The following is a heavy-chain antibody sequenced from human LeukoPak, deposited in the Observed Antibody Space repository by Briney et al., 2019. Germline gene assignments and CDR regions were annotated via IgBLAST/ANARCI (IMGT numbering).Heavy chain of an antibody. J-gene: IGHJ6*02. Sequence: PGGSLRLSCAASGFTFSSYGMRWVRQAPGKGLEWVAVISYDGSNKYYAASVKGRFTISRDNSKNTLYLQMNSLRAEDTAVYYCAKDHKGQNGSGSYGMDVWGQGTTVTVSS. CDR2: ISYDGSNK. CDR3: AKDHKGQNGSGSYGMDV. CDR1: GFTFSSYG. D-gene: IGHD3-10*01. V-gene: IGHV3-30*18.